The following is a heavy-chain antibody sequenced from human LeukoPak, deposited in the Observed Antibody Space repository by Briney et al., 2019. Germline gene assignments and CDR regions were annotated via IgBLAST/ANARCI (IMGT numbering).Heavy chain of an antibody. D-gene: IGHD3-10*01. V-gene: IGHV3-23*01. CDR3: ALITMVRGVIKTVDY. J-gene: IGHJ4*02. Sequence: GGSLRLSCAASGFTFSSYGMSWVRQAPGKGLEWVSAISGSDGSTYYAGSVKGRFTISRDNSKNTLYLQMNSLRAEDTAVYYCALITMVRGVIKTVDYWGQGTLVTVSS. CDR2: ISGSDGST. CDR1: GFTFSSYG.